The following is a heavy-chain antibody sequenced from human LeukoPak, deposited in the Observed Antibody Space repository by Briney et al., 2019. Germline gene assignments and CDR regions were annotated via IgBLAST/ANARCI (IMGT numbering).Heavy chain of an antibody. CDR1: GFTFSSYG. CDR3: AKLAYCGGDCYSRDLEIFDY. Sequence: GGSLRLSCAASGFTFSSYGMHWVRQAPGKGLEWVAVISYDGSNKYYADSVKGRFTISRDNYKNTLYLQMNGLRAEDTAVYYCAKLAYCGGDCYSRDLEIFDYWGQGTLVTVSS. J-gene: IGHJ4*02. D-gene: IGHD2-21*02. V-gene: IGHV3-30*18. CDR2: ISYDGSNK.